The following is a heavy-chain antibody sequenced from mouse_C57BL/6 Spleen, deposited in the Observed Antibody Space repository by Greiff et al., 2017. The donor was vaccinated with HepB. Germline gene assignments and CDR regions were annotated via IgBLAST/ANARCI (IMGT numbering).Heavy chain of an antibody. Sequence: VQLQQSGAELARPGASVKLSCKASGYTFTSYGISWVKQRTGQGLEWIGEIYPRSGNTYYNVKFKGKATLTGDKSSSTAYMELRSLTSEDSAVYVCAGRMDSFAYWGQGTLVTVSA. CDR2: IYPRSGNT. CDR3: AGRMDSFAY. V-gene: IGHV1-81*01. J-gene: IGHJ3*01. CDR1: GYTFTSYG.